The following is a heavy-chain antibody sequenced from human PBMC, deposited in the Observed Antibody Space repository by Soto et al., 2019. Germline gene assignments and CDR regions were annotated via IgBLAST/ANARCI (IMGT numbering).Heavy chain of an antibody. Sequence: QVQLQESGPGLVKPSQTLSLTCTVSGGSISSGDYYWSWIRHPPGKGLEWIGYILYSGTTNSNPSLESRLTISVDTSKNQFSLKLTSVTAADTAVYYCARNGALDYWGRGTLVTVSS. CDR1: GGSISSGDYY. CDR3: ARNGALDY. CDR2: ILYSGTT. J-gene: IGHJ4*02. D-gene: IGHD2-8*01. V-gene: IGHV4-30-4*01.